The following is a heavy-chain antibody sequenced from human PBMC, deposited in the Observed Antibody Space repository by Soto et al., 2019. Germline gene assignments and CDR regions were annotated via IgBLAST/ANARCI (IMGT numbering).Heavy chain of an antibody. J-gene: IGHJ4*02. CDR3: ARDSTLAY. V-gene: IGHV1-46*01. Sequence: ASVKVSCKASGYTFTSYYMHWVRQAPGQGLEWMGIINPSGGGTSYAQKFQGRVTMTRDTSTSTVYMDLSSLSSEDTAMYYCARDSTLAYWGQGTLVTVS. CDR1: GYTFTSYY. CDR2: INPSGGGT.